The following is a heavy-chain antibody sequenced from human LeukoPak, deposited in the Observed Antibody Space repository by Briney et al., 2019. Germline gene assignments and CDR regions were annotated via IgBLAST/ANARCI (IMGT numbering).Heavy chain of an antibody. CDR2: IYSGGCT. Sequence: GGSLRLSCAASGFTVSSNYMSWVRQAPGKGLEWVSVIYSGGCTYYADSVKGRFTISRDNSKNTLYLHMNSLRAEDTAVYYCARDSRTTELDYWGQGTLVTVSS. D-gene: IGHD1-1*01. CDR3: ARDSRTTELDY. J-gene: IGHJ4*02. CDR1: GFTVSSNY. V-gene: IGHV3-53*01.